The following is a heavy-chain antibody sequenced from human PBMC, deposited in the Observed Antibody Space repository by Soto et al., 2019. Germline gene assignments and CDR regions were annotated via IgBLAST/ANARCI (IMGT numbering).Heavy chain of an antibody. Sequence: QLQLQESGPGLVKPSETLSLTCTVSGGSISSSSYYWGWIRQPPGKGLEWIGSIYYSGSTYYNPSLTRLVTISVATSKNQFSLKLSSVTAADTAVYYCAKGGSGSYSNAFDIWGQGTMVTVSS. J-gene: IGHJ3*02. CDR2: IYYSGST. CDR1: GGSISSSSYY. CDR3: AKGGSGSYSNAFDI. V-gene: IGHV4-39*01. D-gene: IGHD3-10*01.